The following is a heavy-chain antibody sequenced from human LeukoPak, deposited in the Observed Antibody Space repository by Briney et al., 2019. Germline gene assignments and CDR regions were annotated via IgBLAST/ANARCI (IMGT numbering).Heavy chain of an antibody. CDR2: INPNGGGT. CDR3: ARVNCGGDCYSDRGAFDI. CDR1: GYTFTSYA. V-gene: IGHV1-2*02. Sequence: ASVKVSCKASGYTFTSYAMHWVRQAPGQGLEWMGWINPNGGGTNYAQKFQGRVTMTRDTSISTAYMELSRLRSDDTAVYYCARVNCGGDCYSDRGAFDIWGQGTMVTVSS. D-gene: IGHD2-21*02. J-gene: IGHJ3*02.